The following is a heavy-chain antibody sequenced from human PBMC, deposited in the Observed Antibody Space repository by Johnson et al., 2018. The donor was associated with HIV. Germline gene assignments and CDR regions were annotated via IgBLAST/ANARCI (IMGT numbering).Heavy chain of an antibody. CDR1: GFTFDDYA. Sequence: VQLVESGGGLVQPGRSLRLSCASSGFTFDDYAMHWVRQAPGQGLEWVSGISWNSGSIGYADSVKGRFTISRDNAKNSLYLQMNSLRAEDTAVYYCATLKGPRLHIAARRPDAFDIWGQGTMVTVSS. J-gene: IGHJ3*02. D-gene: IGHD6-6*01. V-gene: IGHV3-9*01. CDR3: ATLKGPRLHIAARRPDAFDI. CDR2: ISWNSGSI.